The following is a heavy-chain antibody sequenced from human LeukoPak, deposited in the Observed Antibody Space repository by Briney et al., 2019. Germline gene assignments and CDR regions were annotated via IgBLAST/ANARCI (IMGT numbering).Heavy chain of an antibody. Sequence: VASVKVPCKASGYTFTGYYMHWVRQAPGQGLEWMGWINPDSGGTNYAQKFQGRVTMTRDTSISTAYMELSRLRSDDTAVYYCAGVREYYGSGGWLDPWGQGTLVTVSS. D-gene: IGHD3-10*01. CDR1: GYTFTGYY. CDR3: AGVREYYGSGGWLDP. J-gene: IGHJ5*02. V-gene: IGHV1-2*02. CDR2: INPDSGGT.